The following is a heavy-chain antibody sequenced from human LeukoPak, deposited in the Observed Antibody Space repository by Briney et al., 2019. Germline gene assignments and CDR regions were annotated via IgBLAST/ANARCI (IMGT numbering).Heavy chain of an antibody. CDR3: AKVRNFRAPNYYYYGMDV. CDR1: GFTFSSYW. D-gene: IGHD3-3*01. Sequence: GGSLRLSCAASGFTFSSYWMSWVRQAPGKGLEXXXXXKQDGSEKYYVDSVKGRFTISRDNAKNSLYLQMNSLRAEDTAVYYCAKVRNFRAPNYYYYGMDVWGQGTTVTVSS. J-gene: IGHJ6*02. V-gene: IGHV3-7*01. CDR2: XKQDGSEK.